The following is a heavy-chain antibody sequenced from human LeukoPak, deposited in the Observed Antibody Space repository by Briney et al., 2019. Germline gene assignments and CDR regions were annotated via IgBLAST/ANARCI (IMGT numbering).Heavy chain of an antibody. V-gene: IGHV4-39*01. CDR1: GGSIRSSNW. Sequence: PSETLSRTCAGSGGSIRSSNWGRWVRQPPGKGLEWIGTIYYSGSTYYNSSLKSRITISVDTSKSKFSLTLTSVTAADTAVYYCASDRSGLSFCFWGQGTLVTVSS. CDR2: IYYSGST. J-gene: IGHJ4*02. D-gene: IGHD3-22*01. CDR3: ASDRSGLSFCF.